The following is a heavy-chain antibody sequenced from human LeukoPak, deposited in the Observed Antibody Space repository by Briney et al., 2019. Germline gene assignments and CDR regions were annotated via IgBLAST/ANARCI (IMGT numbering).Heavy chain of an antibody. CDR2: IYYSGST. Sequence: SETLSLTCTVSGGSISSSSYYWGWIRQPPGKGLEWIGSIYYSGSTYYNPSLKSRVTISVDKSKNQFSLKLSSVTAADTAVYYCARGYSSSWYRYYYYYMDVWGKGTTVTVSS. J-gene: IGHJ6*03. V-gene: IGHV4-39*07. CDR1: GGSISSSSYY. CDR3: ARGYSSSWYRYYYYYMDV. D-gene: IGHD6-13*01.